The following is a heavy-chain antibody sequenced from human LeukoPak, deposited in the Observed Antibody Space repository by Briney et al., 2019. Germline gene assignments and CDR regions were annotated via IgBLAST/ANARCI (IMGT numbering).Heavy chain of an antibody. CDR1: GFTFSTYW. CDR2: INGDGSTT. CDR3: ARDYAGPPDY. D-gene: IGHD6-13*01. Sequence: GGSLRLSCTASGFTFSTYWINWVRQSPGKGLVWVALINGDGSTTIHADSVKGRFTISRDNAKNTAYLQMNSLRDEDTAVYYCARDYAGPPDYWGQGTLVTVSA. J-gene: IGHJ4*02. V-gene: IGHV3-74*01.